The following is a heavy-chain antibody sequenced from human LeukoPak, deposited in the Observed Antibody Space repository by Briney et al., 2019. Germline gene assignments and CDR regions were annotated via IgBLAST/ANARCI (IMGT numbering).Heavy chain of an antibody. D-gene: IGHD3-22*01. J-gene: IGHJ3*02. CDR1: GGSISSSSYY. CDR2: IYYSGST. Sequence: PSETLSLTCTVSGGSISSSSYYWGWIRQPPGKGLEWIGSIYYSGSTYYNPSLKSRVTISVDTSKNQFSLKLSSVTAADTAVYYCARHWFVSGYCFPDAFDIWGQGTMVTVSS. V-gene: IGHV4-39*01. CDR3: ARHWFVSGYCFPDAFDI.